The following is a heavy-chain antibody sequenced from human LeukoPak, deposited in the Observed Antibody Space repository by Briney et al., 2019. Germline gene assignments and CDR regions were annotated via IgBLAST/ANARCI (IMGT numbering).Heavy chain of an antibody. V-gene: IGHV1-2*02. CDR1: GYTFTSYD. CDR3: AREPGIAVAFDI. CDR2: MDPNSGDT. J-gene: IGHJ3*02. D-gene: IGHD6-19*01. Sequence: ASVKVSCKASGYTFTSYDMNWVRQAPGQGLEWMGWMDPNSGDTDYAQKFQGRVTMTRDTSISTAYMELSRLRSDDTAVYYCAREPGIAVAFDIWGQGTMVTVSS.